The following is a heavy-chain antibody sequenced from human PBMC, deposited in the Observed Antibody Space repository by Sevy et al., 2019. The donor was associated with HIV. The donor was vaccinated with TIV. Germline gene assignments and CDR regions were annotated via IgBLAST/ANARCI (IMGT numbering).Heavy chain of an antibody. J-gene: IGHJ4*02. V-gene: IGHV3-15*01. CDR3: TTDRVHYSGGSCHY. CDR1: GFTFSNAW. D-gene: IGHD2-15*01. CDR2: IKSKTDGGTT. Sequence: GGSLRLSCAASGFTFSNAWMSWVRQAPGKGLEWVGRIKSKTDGGTTDYAAPVKGRFTISRDDSKNTLYLQMNSLKTEDTAVYYCTTDRVHYSGGSCHYWGQGTLVTVSS.